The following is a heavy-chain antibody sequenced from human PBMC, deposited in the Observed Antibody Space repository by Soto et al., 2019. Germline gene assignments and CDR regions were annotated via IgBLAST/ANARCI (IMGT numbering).Heavy chain of an antibody. D-gene: IGHD6-13*01. Sequence: QVQLQQWGAGLLKPSETLSLTCAVYGGSFSGYYWSWIRQPPGKGLEWIGEINHSGSTNYNPSLKSRVTISVDTSKTQFSLKLSSVTAADTAVYYCAGRNEAAAVFDYWGQGPLVTVSS. CDR3: AGRNEAAAVFDY. J-gene: IGHJ4*02. CDR2: INHSGST. CDR1: GGSFSGYY. V-gene: IGHV4-34*01.